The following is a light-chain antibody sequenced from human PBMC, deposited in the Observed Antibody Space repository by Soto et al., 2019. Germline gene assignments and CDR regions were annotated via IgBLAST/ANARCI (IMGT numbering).Light chain of an antibody. CDR3: QQRSSWPRMYT. V-gene: IGKV3-11*01. J-gene: IGKJ2*01. Sequence: SVLTQSPATLSLSPGERATLSCRASQSDGNYIAWYQQKPGQPPRLLIYDVSNRATGVPARFSGSGSGTDFTLHINSLGAENFGVYHCQQRSSWPRMYTFGQGTKLEI. CDR1: QSDGNY. CDR2: DVS.